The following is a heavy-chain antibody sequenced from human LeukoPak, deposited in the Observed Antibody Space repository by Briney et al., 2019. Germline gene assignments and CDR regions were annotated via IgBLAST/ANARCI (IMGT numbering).Heavy chain of an antibody. CDR2: IRYDGSNK. Sequence: GGSLRLSCAASGFTFSSYGMHWVRQAPGKGLEWVAFIRYDGSNKYYADSVKGRFTISRDNSKNTLYLQMNSLRAEDTAVYYCANTAYCGGDRYSPFEYWGQGTLVTVSS. D-gene: IGHD2-21*02. CDR3: ANTAYCGGDRYSPFEY. J-gene: IGHJ4*02. CDR1: GFTFSSYG. V-gene: IGHV3-30*02.